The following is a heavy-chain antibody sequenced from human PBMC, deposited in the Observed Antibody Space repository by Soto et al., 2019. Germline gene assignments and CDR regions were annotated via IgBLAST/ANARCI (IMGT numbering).Heavy chain of an antibody. CDR3: ARHGEGVVLAVEYFQH. CDR1: GGSISSYY. CDR2: IYYSGST. D-gene: IGHD2-15*01. Sequence: SETLSLTCTVSGGSISSYYWSWIRQPPGKGLEWIGYIYYSGSTNYNPSLKSRVIISVDTSKNQFSLKLSSATAADTAVYYCARHGEGVVLAVEYFQHWGQGTLVTISS. J-gene: IGHJ1*01. V-gene: IGHV4-59*08.